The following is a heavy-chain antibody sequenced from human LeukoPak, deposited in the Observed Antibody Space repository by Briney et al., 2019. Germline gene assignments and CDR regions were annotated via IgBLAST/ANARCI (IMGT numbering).Heavy chain of an antibody. CDR1: GYTFTSYG. D-gene: IGHD2-2*01. V-gene: IGHV1-18*01. CDR3: ARVGQYCSSISCFDY. Sequence: SVKVSCKASGYTFTSYGISWVRQAPGQGLEWMGWISAYNGNTDYAQKLQGRVTMTTDTSTNTAYMDLRSLSSDDTAVYYCARVGQYCSSISCFDYWGQGTLVTVSS. J-gene: IGHJ4*02. CDR2: ISAYNGNT.